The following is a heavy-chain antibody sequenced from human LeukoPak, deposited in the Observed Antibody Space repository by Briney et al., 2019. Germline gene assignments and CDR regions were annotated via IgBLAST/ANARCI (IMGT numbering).Heavy chain of an antibody. CDR2: IYSDYSGGST. CDR3: AKDQTDYYDSSGYSNFDY. J-gene: IGHJ4*02. D-gene: IGHD3-22*01. CDR1: GFTFSDYY. Sequence: GGSLRLSCAASGFTFSDYYMTWVRQAPGKGLEWVSIIYSDYSGGSTYYADSVKGRFTISRDNSKNMLYLQMNSLRAEDTAVYYCAKDQTDYYDSSGYSNFDYWGQGTLVTVSS. V-gene: IGHV3-53*01.